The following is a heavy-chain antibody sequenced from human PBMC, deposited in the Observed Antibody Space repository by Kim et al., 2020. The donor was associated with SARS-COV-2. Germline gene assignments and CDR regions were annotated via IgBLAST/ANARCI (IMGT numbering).Heavy chain of an antibody. CDR2: IAGNGAST. CDR3: VKDRTENIFGVIWTLDY. D-gene: IGHD3-3*02. CDR1: GFTFSAYA. V-gene: IGHV3-64D*09. J-gene: IGHJ4*01. Sequence: GGSLRLSCSASGFTFSAYAMHWVRQAPGKGLEYVSCIAGNGASTYYAESMQGRFSISRDNSRNMLYLHMSNLRAEDTALYYCVKDRTENIFGVIWTLDY.